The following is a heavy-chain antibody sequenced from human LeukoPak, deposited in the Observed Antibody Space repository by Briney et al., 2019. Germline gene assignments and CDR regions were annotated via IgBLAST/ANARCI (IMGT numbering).Heavy chain of an antibody. CDR2: ISRSGGTT. CDR1: GFTFSGYA. CDR3: ARSATSITGTIEHYFDY. J-gene: IGHJ4*02. V-gene: IGHV3-23*01. Sequence: GGSLRLSCAASGFTFSGYAMNWVRQAPGKGLEWVSVISRSGGTTYYADSVKGRFTISRDTSKNTLYLQMNSLRAEDTAVYYCARSATSITGTIEHYFDYWGQGTLVTVSS. D-gene: IGHD1-7*01.